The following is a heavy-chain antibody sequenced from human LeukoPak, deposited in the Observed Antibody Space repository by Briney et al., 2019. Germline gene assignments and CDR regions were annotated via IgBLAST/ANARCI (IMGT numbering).Heavy chain of an antibody. Sequence: SETLSLTCTVSGYSISSGYYWGWIRQPPGKGLEWIGSNYHSGSTYYNPSLKSRVTISVDTSKNQFSLKLSSVTAADTAVYYCARDLAGFDYWGQGTLVTVSS. CDR2: NYHSGST. V-gene: IGHV4-38-2*02. D-gene: IGHD6-25*01. J-gene: IGHJ4*02. CDR1: GYSISSGYY. CDR3: ARDLAGFDY.